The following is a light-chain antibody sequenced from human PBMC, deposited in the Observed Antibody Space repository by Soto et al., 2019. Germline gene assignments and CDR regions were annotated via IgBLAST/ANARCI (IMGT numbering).Light chain of an antibody. CDR2: DNN. Sequence: QSVLTQPPSVSAAPGQKVTISCSGSSSNIGNNYVSWYQQPPGTAPKPLIYDNNKRPSGIPDRFSGSKSGTSATLGITGLQAGDEADYYCGTWDSSLSGYVVFGGGTKLTVL. J-gene: IGLJ2*01. CDR3: GTWDSSLSGYVV. CDR1: SSNIGNNY. V-gene: IGLV1-51*01.